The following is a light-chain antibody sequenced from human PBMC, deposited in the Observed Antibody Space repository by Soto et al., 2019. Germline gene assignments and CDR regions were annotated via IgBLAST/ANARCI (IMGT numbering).Light chain of an antibody. CDR3: QQYQSSWT. CDR2: DAS. CDR1: QSIARY. J-gene: IGKJ1*01. Sequence: DIQMTQSPSSLSASVGERVTITCRASQSIARYLNWYQQKPGKAPNLLIYDASSLESGVPSRFSGSGSGTEFTLTISSLQPDDFATYYCQQYQSSWTFGQGTKVDI. V-gene: IGKV1-5*01.